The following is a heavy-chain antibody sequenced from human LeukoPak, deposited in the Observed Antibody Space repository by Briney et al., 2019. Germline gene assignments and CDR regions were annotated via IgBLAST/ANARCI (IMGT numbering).Heavy chain of an antibody. Sequence: SEPLSLTCTVPGDSISSGSYYWGWIRPPPGKGLEWIGNLYYRGNTYFNPSLKSRVTLSVDTSKTQFSLELTSVPPAPPAVSFCARAHRLVLHYFDSWGQGSLVTV. CDR2: LYYRGNT. J-gene: IGHJ4*02. CDR1: GDSISSGSYY. D-gene: IGHD2-15*01. V-gene: IGHV4-39*07. CDR3: ARAHRLVLHYFDS.